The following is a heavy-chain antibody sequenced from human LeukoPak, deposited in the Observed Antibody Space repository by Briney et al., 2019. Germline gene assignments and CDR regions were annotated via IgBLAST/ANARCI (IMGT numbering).Heavy chain of an antibody. D-gene: IGHD6-13*01. Sequence: SETLSLTCTVSGGSISSYYRSWIRQPPGKGLEWIGYIYYSGSTNYNPSLKSRVTISVDTSKNQFPLKLSSVTAADTAVYYCARGAAGLNDAFDIWGQGTMVTVSS. CDR2: IYYSGST. CDR1: GGSISSYY. CDR3: ARGAAGLNDAFDI. V-gene: IGHV4-59*01. J-gene: IGHJ3*02.